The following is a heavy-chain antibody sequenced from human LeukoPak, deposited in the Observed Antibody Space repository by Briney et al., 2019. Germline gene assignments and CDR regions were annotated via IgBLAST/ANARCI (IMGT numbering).Heavy chain of an antibody. CDR3: ARGRITDGMDV. D-gene: IGHD2-15*01. J-gene: IGHJ6*04. CDR2: IYHSGST. CDR1: GGSISSGGYS. Sequence: PSQTLSLTCAVSGGSISSGGYSWSWIRQPPGKGLEWIGYIYHSGSTYYNPSLKSRVTISVDRSKNQFSPKLSSVTAADTAVYYCARGRITDGMDVWGKGTTVTVSS. V-gene: IGHV4-30-2*01.